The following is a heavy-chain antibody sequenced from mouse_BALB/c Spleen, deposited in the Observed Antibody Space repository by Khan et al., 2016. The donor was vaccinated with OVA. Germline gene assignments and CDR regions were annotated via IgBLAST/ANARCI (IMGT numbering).Heavy chain of an antibody. CDR2: INPHIGET. V-gene: IGHV1-20*02. J-gene: IGHJ2*01. Sequence: VQLKESGPELVKPGASVKISCKASGYSFTGYFMNWVMQSHGKSLEWIGRINPHIGETLYNQKFKGKATLTVDESSRTAHMELRNLASEDSAVYYCARKNGSDFDYWGQGTTLTVSS. CDR1: GYSFTGYF. D-gene: IGHD1-1*01. CDR3: ARKNGSDFDY.